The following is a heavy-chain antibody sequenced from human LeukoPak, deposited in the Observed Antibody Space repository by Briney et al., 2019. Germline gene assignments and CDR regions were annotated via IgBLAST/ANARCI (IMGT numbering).Heavy chain of an antibody. J-gene: IGHJ4*02. CDR3: ARGRTYGSGWYFDY. Sequence: QPGGSLRLSCAASGFTFSSYAMHWVRQAPGKGLEWVAVISYGGSNKYYADSVKGRFTISRDNSKNTLYLQMNSLRAEDTAVYYCARGRTYGSGWYFDYWGQGTLVTVSS. V-gene: IGHV3-30*04. D-gene: IGHD6-19*01. CDR2: ISYGGSNK. CDR1: GFTFSSYA.